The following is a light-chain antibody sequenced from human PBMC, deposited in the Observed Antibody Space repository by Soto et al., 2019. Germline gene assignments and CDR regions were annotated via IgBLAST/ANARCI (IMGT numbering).Light chain of an antibody. V-gene: IGLV1-40*01. Sequence: QSVLTQPPSVSGAPGQRVTISCTGSSSSIGAVYDVHWYQQLPGTAPKLLIYGNNNRPSGVPDRFSGSKSGTSPSLAITGLQAEDEADYYCQSYDSSLSAVVFGGGTKLTVL. CDR2: GNN. CDR3: QSYDSSLSAVV. J-gene: IGLJ2*01. CDR1: SSSIGAVYD.